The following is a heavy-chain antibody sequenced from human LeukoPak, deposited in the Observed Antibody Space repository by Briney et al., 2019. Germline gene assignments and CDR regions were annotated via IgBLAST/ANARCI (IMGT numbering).Heavy chain of an antibody. CDR3: ARARGGSGSHYFDY. J-gene: IGHJ4*02. Sequence: PSETLSLTCAVYGGSFSGYYWSWIRQPPGKGLEWIGEINHSGSTNYNPSLKSRVTISVDTSKNQFSLKLSSVTAADTAVYYCARARGGSGSHYFDYWGQGTLVTVSS. D-gene: IGHD3-10*01. CDR2: INHSGST. CDR1: GGSFSGYY. V-gene: IGHV4-34*01.